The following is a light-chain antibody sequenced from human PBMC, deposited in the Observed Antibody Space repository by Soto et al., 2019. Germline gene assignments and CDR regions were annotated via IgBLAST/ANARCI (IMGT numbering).Light chain of an antibody. CDR3: KQYGSSGT. J-gene: IGKJ1*01. Sequence: ILLTQSTCNQSLSPVERATLSFRASQSVSNNYLAGSQQKPGQAPRLLIYGASNRATGIPDRFSGSGSGTDFTLTISRLEPEDFAVYYCKQYGSSGTVGQGTKVDIK. V-gene: IGKV3-20*01. CDR2: GAS. CDR1: QSVSNNY.